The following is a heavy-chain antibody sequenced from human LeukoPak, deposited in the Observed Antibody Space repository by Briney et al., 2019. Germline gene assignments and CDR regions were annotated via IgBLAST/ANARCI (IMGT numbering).Heavy chain of an antibody. CDR3: ARVPYDYVWGSCRSSY. CDR2: IYYSGST. CDR1: GGSISSGGYY. V-gene: IGHV4-31*03. D-gene: IGHD3-16*02. J-gene: IGHJ4*02. Sequence: MSSETLSLTCTVSGGSISSGGYYWSWIRQHPGKGLEWIGYIYYSGSTYYNPSLKSRVTISVDTSKNQFSLKLSSVTAADTAVYYCARVPYDYVWGSCRSSYWGQGTLVTVSS.